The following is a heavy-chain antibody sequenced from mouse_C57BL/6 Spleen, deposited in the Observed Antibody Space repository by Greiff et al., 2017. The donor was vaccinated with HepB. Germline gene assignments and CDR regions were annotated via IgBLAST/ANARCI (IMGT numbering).Heavy chain of an antibody. CDR1: GFTFSSYA. V-gene: IGHV5-4*01. CDR2: ISDGGSYT. Sequence: EVHLVESGGGLVKPGGSLKLSCAASGFTFSSYAMSWVRQTPEKRLEWVATISDGGSYTYYPDNVKGRFTISRDNAKNNLYLQMSHLKSEDTAMYYCARDGYDGYPWYFDVWGTGTTVTVSS. D-gene: IGHD2-3*01. J-gene: IGHJ1*03. CDR3: ARDGYDGYPWYFDV.